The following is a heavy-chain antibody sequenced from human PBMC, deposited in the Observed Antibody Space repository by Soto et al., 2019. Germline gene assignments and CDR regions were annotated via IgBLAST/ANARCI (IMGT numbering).Heavy chain of an antibody. J-gene: IGHJ6*02. CDR1: GFTFRNYD. V-gene: IGHV3-13*01. CDR3: ARTDRDFYGLDV. CDR2: ISAAGDT. Sequence: EVQLVESGGGLVQPGGSLRLSCGASGFTFRNYDMHWVRQGTGKGLEWVSGISAAGDTDYADSVEGRFTISRENAQNSFFLQMSSLRVGDTAIYYCARTDRDFYGLDVWGQGTTVIVSS.